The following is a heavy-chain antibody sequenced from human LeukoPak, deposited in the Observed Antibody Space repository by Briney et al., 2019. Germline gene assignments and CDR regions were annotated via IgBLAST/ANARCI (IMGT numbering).Heavy chain of an antibody. D-gene: IGHD2-8*01. Sequence: PGGSLRLSCAASGFTFSSYEMNWVRQAPGKGLEWVTVISYDGSKKYYGDSVRGRFTISRDNSKNTLYLQMNSLRAEDTAVYYCAKDRCSNGVGCYYYYMDVWGKGTTVTISS. V-gene: IGHV3-30*18. CDR3: AKDRCSNGVGCYYYYMDV. CDR2: ISYDGSKK. CDR1: GFTFSSYE. J-gene: IGHJ6*03.